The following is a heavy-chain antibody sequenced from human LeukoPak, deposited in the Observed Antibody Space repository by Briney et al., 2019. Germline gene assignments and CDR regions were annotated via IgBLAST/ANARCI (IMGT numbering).Heavy chain of an antibody. V-gene: IGHV4-39*01. CDR1: GGSISSSSYY. Sequence: SETLSLTCTVSGGSISSSSYYWGWIRQPPGTGREWIGSIYYSGSTYYNPSLKSRVTISVDTSKNQFSLKLSSVTAADTAVYYCARQTNPLRYFDWLQYYYYGMDVWGQGTTVTVSS. J-gene: IGHJ6*02. D-gene: IGHD3-9*01. CDR3: ARQTNPLRYFDWLQYYYYGMDV. CDR2: IYYSGST.